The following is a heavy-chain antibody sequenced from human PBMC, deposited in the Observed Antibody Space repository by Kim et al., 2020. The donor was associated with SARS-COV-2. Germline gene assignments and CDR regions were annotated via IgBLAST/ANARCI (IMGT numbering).Heavy chain of an antibody. Sequence: ASVKVSCKTSGYSFTGYYIHWVRRAPGQGLEWMGWINPRSGDTKFAQKFQGRVTLTRDTSISTAFVELSRLISDDTAIYYCAREIGPGVGATGTWGQGTLVTVSS. CDR3: AREIGPGVGATGT. J-gene: IGHJ5*02. CDR1: GYSFTGYY. D-gene: IGHD1-26*01. CDR2: INPRSGDT. V-gene: IGHV1-2*02.